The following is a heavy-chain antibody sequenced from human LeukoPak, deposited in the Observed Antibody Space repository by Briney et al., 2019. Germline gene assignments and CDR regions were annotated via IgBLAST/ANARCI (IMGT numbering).Heavy chain of an antibody. CDR2: ISGSGGST. Sequence: GGSLRLSCAASGFTFSSYAMSWVRQAPGKGLEWVSAISGSGGSTYYADSVKCRFTISRDNSKNTLYLQMNSLRDEDTAVYYCASSGSYRFDYWGQGTLVTVSS. CDR1: GFTFSSYA. D-gene: IGHD1-26*01. V-gene: IGHV3-23*01. CDR3: ASSGSYRFDY. J-gene: IGHJ4*02.